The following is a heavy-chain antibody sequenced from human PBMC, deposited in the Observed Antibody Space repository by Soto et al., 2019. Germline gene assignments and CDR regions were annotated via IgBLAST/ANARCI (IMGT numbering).Heavy chain of an antibody. Sequence: PGGSLRLSCAASGFTFSSYGMHWVRQAPGKGLEWVAVISYDGSNKYYADSVKGRFTISSDNSKNTLYLQMNSLRAEDTAVYCCSKGFYYHSSGYPSFDIWGQGTMVTVS. CDR1: GFTFSSYG. D-gene: IGHD3-22*01. J-gene: IGHJ3*02. CDR3: SKGFYYHSSGYPSFDI. V-gene: IGHV3-30*18. CDR2: ISYDGSNK.